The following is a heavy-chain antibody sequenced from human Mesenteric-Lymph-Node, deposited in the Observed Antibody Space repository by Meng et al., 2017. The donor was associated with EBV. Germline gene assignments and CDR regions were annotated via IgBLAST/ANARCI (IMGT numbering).Heavy chain of an antibody. Sequence: QGQVQQLGAGLLKPSETLSLTCAVYGGSFSGYYWSWIRQPPGKGLEWIGEINHSGSTNNNPSLKSRVTISVDTSKNQFSLKLSSVTAADTAVYYCARAGVWGGDAFDIWGQGTMVTVSS. J-gene: IGHJ3*02. CDR1: GGSFSGYY. CDR2: INHSGST. V-gene: IGHV4-34*01. CDR3: ARAGVWGGDAFDI. D-gene: IGHD2-8*01.